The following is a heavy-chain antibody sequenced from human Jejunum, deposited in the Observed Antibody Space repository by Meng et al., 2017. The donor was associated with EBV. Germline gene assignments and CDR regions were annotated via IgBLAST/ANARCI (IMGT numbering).Heavy chain of an antibody. J-gene: IGHJ5*02. CDR3: TSAGPKSGWYGWFDP. D-gene: IGHD6-19*01. CDR1: GFTFTNAW. CDR2: IKGKTDGGTT. V-gene: IGHV3-15*01. Sequence: EVQLVEFGGGLVSPGGCLRLYCAAPGFTFTNAWMSWGSQAPGKGLEWVGRIKGKTDGGTTDYAAPVKGRFTISRDDSKNTLYLQMNSLRTEDTAVYYCTSAGPKSGWYGWFDPWGQGTLVTVSS.